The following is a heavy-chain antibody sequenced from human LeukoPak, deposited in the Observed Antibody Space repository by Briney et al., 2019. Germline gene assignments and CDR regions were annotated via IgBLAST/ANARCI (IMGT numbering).Heavy chain of an antibody. Sequence: GESLKISCKGSGYSFTSYWIGWVRQMPGKGLEWMGIIYPGDSDTRYSPSFQGQVTISADKSISTAYLQWSSLKASDTATYYCARCPDRDYGDYGGNWFDPWGQGTLVTVSS. V-gene: IGHV5-51*01. CDR1: GYSFTSYW. CDR3: ARCPDRDYGDYGGNWFDP. D-gene: IGHD4-17*01. J-gene: IGHJ5*02. CDR2: IYPGDSDT.